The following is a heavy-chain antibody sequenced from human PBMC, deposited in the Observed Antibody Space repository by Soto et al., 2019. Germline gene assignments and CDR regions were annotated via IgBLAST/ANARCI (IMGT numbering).Heavy chain of an antibody. CDR3: ARAALYYYGIDV. Sequence: SETLSLTCTVSGGSISSYYWSWIRQPPGKGLEWTGYIYYSGSTNYNPSLKSRVTISVDTSKNQFSLKLSSVTAADTAVYYCARAALYYYGIDVWGQGTTVTVSS. J-gene: IGHJ6*02. D-gene: IGHD2-15*01. CDR1: GGSISSYY. V-gene: IGHV4-59*01. CDR2: IYYSGST.